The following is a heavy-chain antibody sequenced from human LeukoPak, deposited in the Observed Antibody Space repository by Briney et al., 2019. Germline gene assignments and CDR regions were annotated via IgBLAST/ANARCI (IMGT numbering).Heavy chain of an antibody. CDR1: GGSITDATYY. V-gene: IGHV4-39*07. J-gene: IGHJ5*02. CDR3: ARSRDNWFDP. Sequence: PSETLSLTCTVSGGSITDATYYWGWIRQPPGKGLEWIGNIYHSGRTYYNPSLKSRVTISADTSKNHFSLRVTSVTAADTAVYYCARSRDNWFDPWGQGTLVTVSS. CDR2: IYHSGRT.